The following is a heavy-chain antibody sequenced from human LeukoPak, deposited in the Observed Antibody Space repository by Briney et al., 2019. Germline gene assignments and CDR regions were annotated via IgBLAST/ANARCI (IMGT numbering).Heavy chain of an antibody. CDR2: ISSSGSTI. V-gene: IGHV3-48*03. D-gene: IGHD3-10*02. Sequence: GGSLRLSCEASGFTFSSYAMNWVRQAPGKGLEWVSYISSSGSTIYYADSVKGRFTISRDNAKNSLYLQMNSLRAEDTAVYYCAELGITMIGGVWGKGTTVTISS. CDR3: AELGITMIGGV. J-gene: IGHJ6*04. CDR1: GFTFSSYA.